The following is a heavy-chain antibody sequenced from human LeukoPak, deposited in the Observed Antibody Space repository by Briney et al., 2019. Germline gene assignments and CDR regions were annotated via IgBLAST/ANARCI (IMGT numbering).Heavy chain of an antibody. J-gene: IGHJ4*02. V-gene: IGHV3-21*01. Sequence: GGSLRLSCAASGFTFSSYTMNWVRQAPGEGLEWVSSITGSGSDIYYADTVKGRFTISRDNAKNSLYLQMNSRRAEDTAVYYCARDVYGDYANDYWGQGTLVTDSS. CDR1: GFTFSSYT. D-gene: IGHD4-17*01. CDR3: ARDVYGDYANDY. CDR2: ITGSGSDI.